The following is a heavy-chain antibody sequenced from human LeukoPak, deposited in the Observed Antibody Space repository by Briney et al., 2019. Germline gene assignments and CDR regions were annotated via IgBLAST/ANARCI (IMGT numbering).Heavy chain of an antibody. J-gene: IGHJ6*02. V-gene: IGHV4-34*01. Sequence: PSETLSLTCAVYGVSFSGYYWSWIRQPPGKGLEWIGEINHSGSTNYNPSLKSRVTISVDTSKNQFSLKLSSVTAADTAVYYCARGGSSWKYYYYYGMDVWGQRTTVTVSS. CDR3: ARGGSSWKYYYYYGMDV. CDR1: GVSFSGYY. D-gene: IGHD6-13*01. CDR2: INHSGST.